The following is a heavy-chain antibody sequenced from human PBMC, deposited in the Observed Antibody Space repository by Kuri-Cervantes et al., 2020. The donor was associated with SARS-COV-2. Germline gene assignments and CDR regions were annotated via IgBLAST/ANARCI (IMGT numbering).Heavy chain of an antibody. V-gene: IGHV3-21*01. CDR2: ISSSSSYI. D-gene: IGHD6-13*01. CDR1: GFTFSSYS. J-gene: IGHJ6*02. CDR3: ARDRDGYSSSWYGGYYYGMDI. Sequence: GGSLRLSCAASGFTFSSYSMNWVRQAPGKGLEWVSSISSSSSYIYYADSVKGRFTISRDNAKNSLYLQMNSLRAEDTAVYYCARDRDGYSSSWYGGYYYGMDIWGQGTTVTVSS.